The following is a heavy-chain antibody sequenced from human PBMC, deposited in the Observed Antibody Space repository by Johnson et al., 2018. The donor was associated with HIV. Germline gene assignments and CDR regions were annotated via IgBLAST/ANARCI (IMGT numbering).Heavy chain of an antibody. CDR1: GFSFSTYA. Sequence: VHLVESGGGVVQPGRSLRVSCAASGFSFSTYAMHWVRQAPGKGLEWVAIISYDGSNKYYADSVKGRFTISSDNTKNTLYLQMNSLRPEDTAVCYCAGNWGAVGDAVDVWGQGTMVTVSS. D-gene: IGHD7-27*01. CDR3: AGNWGAVGDAVDV. J-gene: IGHJ3*01. V-gene: IGHV3-30*04. CDR2: ISYDGSNK.